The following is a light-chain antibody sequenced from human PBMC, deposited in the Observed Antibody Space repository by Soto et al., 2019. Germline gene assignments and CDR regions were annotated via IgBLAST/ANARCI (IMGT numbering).Light chain of an antibody. J-gene: IGKJ2*01. CDR1: QTISNW. CDR3: HPYNSFLYP. Sequence: DIQMTQSPSTLSASVGDRVTITCRASQTISNWLAWYQQKPGKAPKLLIFDASTLESGVPSRFSGSGSGTEFTLTISSLQPDDFATYYCHPYNSFLYPFGQGTKLEIK. V-gene: IGKV1-5*01. CDR2: DAS.